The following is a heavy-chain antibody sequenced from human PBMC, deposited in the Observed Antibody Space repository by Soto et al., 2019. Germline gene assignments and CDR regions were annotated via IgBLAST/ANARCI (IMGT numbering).Heavy chain of an antibody. CDR3: ARESLIYGGNSVNYFDY. D-gene: IGHD4-17*01. CDR1: VFTLSSYA. J-gene: IGHJ4*02. CDR2: ISYDGSNK. V-gene: IGHV3-30-3*01. Sequence: GGYLRLSCAASVFTLSSYAMHWVRQAPGNGLEWVSVISYDGSNKYYADSVKGRFTISRDNSKNTLYLQMNSLRAEDTAVYYCARESLIYGGNSVNYFDYWGQGTLVTVSS.